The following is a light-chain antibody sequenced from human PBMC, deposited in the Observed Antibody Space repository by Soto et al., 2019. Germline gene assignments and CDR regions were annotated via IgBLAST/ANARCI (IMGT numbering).Light chain of an antibody. CDR1: SSDVGGYNY. CDR3: SSYTSSTTPSVV. J-gene: IGLJ2*01. V-gene: IGLV2-14*01. Sequence: QSVLTQPASVSGSPGQSITISCTGTSSDVGGYNYVSGYQQHPGKAPKLMIYGVTNRPSGVSNRFSDSKSGNTASLTISGLHAEDEADYCCSSYTSSTTPSVVFGGGTEVTV. CDR2: GVT.